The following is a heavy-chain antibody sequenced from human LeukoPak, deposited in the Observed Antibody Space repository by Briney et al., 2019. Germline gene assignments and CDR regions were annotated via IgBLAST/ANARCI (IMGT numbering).Heavy chain of an antibody. J-gene: IGHJ4*02. Sequence: GASVKVSCKVSGYTLTELSMHWVRQAPGQGLEWMGIINPSGGSTSYAQKFQGRVTMTRDTSTSTVYMELSSLRSEDTAVYYCAREFSGSSFDYWGQGTLVTVPS. D-gene: IGHD3-10*01. CDR1: GYTLTELS. CDR3: AREFSGSSFDY. CDR2: INPSGGST. V-gene: IGHV1-46*01.